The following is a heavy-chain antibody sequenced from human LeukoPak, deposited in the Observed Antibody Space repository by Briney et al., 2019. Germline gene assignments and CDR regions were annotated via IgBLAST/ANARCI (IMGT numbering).Heavy chain of an antibody. CDR3: ARRNDFDI. V-gene: IGHV4-59*12. CDR1: GGSINSYY. J-gene: IGHJ3*02. CDR2: INYSGSS. Sequence: MASETLSLTCTVSGGSINSYYWTWIRQPPGKGLEWIGYINYSGSSHYNPTLKSRVTLSVDTSKNQFSLKLTSVTAADTAVYYCARRNDFDIWGQGTVVTVSS.